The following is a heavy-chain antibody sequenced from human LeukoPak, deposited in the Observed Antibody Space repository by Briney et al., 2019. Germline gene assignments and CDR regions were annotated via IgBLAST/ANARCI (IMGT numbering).Heavy chain of an antibody. J-gene: IGHJ4*02. CDR2: ISYDGSDK. CDR3: AKDRDTVIIPAAFGY. V-gene: IGHV3-30*18. CDR1: GFTFSSYD. D-gene: IGHD2-2*01. Sequence: GGSLRLSCAASGFTFSSYDMHWVRQATGKGLEWVAVISYDGSDKYYADSVKGRFTISRDNSKNTLYLQMNSLRTEDTAVYYCAKDRDTVIIPAAFGYWGQGTLVTVSS.